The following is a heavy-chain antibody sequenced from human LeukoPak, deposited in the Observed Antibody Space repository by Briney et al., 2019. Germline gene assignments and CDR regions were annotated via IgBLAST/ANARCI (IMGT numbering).Heavy chain of an antibody. D-gene: IGHD4-17*01. Sequence: PGGSLRLSCAASGFTFSTYAMNWVRQAPGKGLEWVSSISGSGGSTYFADSVKGRFTISRDNSKNTLYLQMNSLRAEDTAVYYCARVGDYSYYYYGMDVWGQGTTVTVSS. V-gene: IGHV3-23*01. CDR3: ARVGDYSYYYYGMDV. CDR2: ISGSGGST. J-gene: IGHJ6*02. CDR1: GFTFSTYA.